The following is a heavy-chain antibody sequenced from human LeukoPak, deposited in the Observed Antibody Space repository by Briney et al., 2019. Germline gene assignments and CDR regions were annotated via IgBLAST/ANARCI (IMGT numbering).Heavy chain of an antibody. CDR2: IKQDGSEK. V-gene: IGHV3-7*01. D-gene: IGHD1-26*01. J-gene: IGHJ4*02. CDR3: ARVQWELRGVGSYFEY. Sequence: GGSLRLSCVAPGFTFSSYWMSWVRQAPGKGLQWVANIKQDGSEKYYVDSVKGRFTMSRDNAKNSLYLQMNSLRAEDTAVYYCARVQWELRGVGSYFEYWGQGALVTVSS. CDR1: GFTFSSYW.